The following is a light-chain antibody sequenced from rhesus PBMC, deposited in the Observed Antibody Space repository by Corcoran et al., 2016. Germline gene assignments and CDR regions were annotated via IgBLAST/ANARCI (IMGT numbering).Light chain of an antibody. Sequence: DTQMTQSPSSLSASVGDRDTITCRTSENVNNYLNWYQQKKGKTPKPLIYKASTVQSGVPSRFSGSGPGTDYTFTISSLQSDNFAPCYFQHTSGTPFTFSPRTKLDIK. CDR1: ENVNNY. J-gene: IGKJ3*01. V-gene: IGKV1-74*01. CDR2: KAS. CDR3: QHTSGTPFT.